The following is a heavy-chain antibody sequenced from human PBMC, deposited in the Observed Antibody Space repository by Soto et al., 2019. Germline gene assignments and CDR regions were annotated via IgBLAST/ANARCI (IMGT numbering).Heavy chain of an antibody. CDR1: GYNFSAYY. Sequence: QVQLVQSGAEVKKPGASVKVSCQTSGYNFSAYYFNWVRQAAGQGPEWMGWLNPRNGQTGYVQKFRGRVTMTRDTSIATVYLELSRLISEDTAIYFCAREPDTSMVDYWGQGTLVTVSS. D-gene: IGHD5-18*01. J-gene: IGHJ4*02. CDR3: AREPDTSMVDY. V-gene: IGHV1-8*01. CDR2: LNPRNGQT.